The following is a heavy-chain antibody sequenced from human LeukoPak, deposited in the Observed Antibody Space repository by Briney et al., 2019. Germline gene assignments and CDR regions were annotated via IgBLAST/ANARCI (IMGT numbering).Heavy chain of an antibody. D-gene: IGHD2-15*01. CDR1: GFTFSSYE. Sequence: GGSLRLSCAASGFTFSSYEMNWVRQAPGKGLEWVSAISGTGTSTFYADSVKGRFAISRDNSKNTLYLQLSSLRAEDTALYYCAEALGFCSGTTCFFAFDVWGQGTMVTVSS. CDR2: ISGTGTST. J-gene: IGHJ3*01. V-gene: IGHV3-23*01. CDR3: AEALGFCSGTTCFFAFDV.